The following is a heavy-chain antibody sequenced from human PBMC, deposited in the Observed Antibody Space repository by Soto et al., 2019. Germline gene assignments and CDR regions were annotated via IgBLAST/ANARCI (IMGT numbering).Heavy chain of an antibody. J-gene: IGHJ4*02. CDR3: ARAIADLDY. CDR2: IWYDGSNK. Sequence: QVQLVESGGGVVQPARSLRLSCAASGFTFSSYGMHWVRQAPGKGLEWVAVIWYDGSNKYYADSVKGRFTISRDNSKNALYLQMNSLRAEDTAVYYCARAIADLDYWGQGTLVTVSS. CDR1: GFTFSSYG. D-gene: IGHD6-13*01. V-gene: IGHV3-33*01.